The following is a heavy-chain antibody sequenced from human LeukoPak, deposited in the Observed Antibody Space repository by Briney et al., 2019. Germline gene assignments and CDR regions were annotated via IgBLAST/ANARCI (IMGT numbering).Heavy chain of an antibody. J-gene: IGHJ4*02. Sequence: KPSETLSLTCTVSGGSISSGPYYWGWIRQPPGKGLEWIGNIYYGENTYYNPSLKSRVTISTDTSKNQFYLKLSSLTAADTAVYYCARRDDSSAYHKIFDYWDPGTLVTVSS. CDR1: GGSISSGPYY. CDR2: IYYGENT. D-gene: IGHD3-22*01. CDR3: ARRDDSSAYHKIFDY. V-gene: IGHV4-39*01.